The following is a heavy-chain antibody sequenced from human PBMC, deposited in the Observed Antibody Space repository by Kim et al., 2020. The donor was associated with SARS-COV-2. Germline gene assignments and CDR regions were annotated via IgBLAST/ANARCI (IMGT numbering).Heavy chain of an antibody. CDR2: IYNNGRT. D-gene: IGHD3-3*01. Sequence: SETLSLTCTVSGGSISSGGYYWSWVRQHPERGLEWIGYIYNNGRTYYNPSLQSRITISSDTSKNQFSLRLSYVTVADTAVYYCARDMSGYLYGMDVWGQGTMVTVSS. V-gene: IGHV4-31*03. J-gene: IGHJ6*02. CDR3: ARDMSGYLYGMDV. CDR1: GGSISSGGYY.